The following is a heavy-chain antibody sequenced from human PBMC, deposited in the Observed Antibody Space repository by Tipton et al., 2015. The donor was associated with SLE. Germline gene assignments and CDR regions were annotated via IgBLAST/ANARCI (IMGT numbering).Heavy chain of an antibody. D-gene: IGHD6-6*01. CDR1: GGSISNYY. CDR2: IYYSGTT. CDR3: ARIGSSSTYYGMDV. V-gene: IGHV4-59*08. J-gene: IGHJ6*02. Sequence: TLSLTCTVSGGSISNYYWNWIRQPPGTGLEWIGYIYYSGTTNYNPSLKSRVTISVDTSKNQFSLKLSSVTAADTAVYFCARIGSSSTYYGMDVWGQGTTVTVSS.